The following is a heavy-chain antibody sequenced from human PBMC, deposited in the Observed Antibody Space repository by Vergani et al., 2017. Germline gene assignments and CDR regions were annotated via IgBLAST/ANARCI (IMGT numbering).Heavy chain of an antibody. V-gene: IGHV4-59*01. CDR1: GGSISSYY. CDR2: IYYSGST. Sequence: QVQLQESGPGLVKPSETLSLTCTVSGGSISSYYWSWIRQPPGKGLEWIGYIYYSGSTNYNPSLKSRVTISVDTSKNQFSLKLSSVTAADTAVYYCARSTPNVLRFSEWYSDIMRSFDYWGQGTLVTVSS. D-gene: IGHD3-3*01. CDR3: ARSTPNVLRFSEWYSDIMRSFDY. J-gene: IGHJ4*02.